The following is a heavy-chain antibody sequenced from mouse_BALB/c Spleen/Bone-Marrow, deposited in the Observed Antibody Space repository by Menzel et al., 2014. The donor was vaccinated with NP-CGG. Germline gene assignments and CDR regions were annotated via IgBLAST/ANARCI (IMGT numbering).Heavy chain of an antibody. CDR3: VGSDY. J-gene: IGHJ2*01. V-gene: IGHV1-7*01. Sequence: QVQLQQSGTELAKPGASVKMSCKASGYTFTTHWMHWVKQRPGQGLEWIGYINPSTGYTDYNQKFKDKATLTADKSSSTAYMQLISLTSEDSAVYYCVGSDYWGQGTTLTVSS. CDR2: INPSTGYT. CDR1: GYTFTTHW.